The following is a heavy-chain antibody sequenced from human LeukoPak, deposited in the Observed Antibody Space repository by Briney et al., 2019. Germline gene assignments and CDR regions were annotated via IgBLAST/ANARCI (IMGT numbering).Heavy chain of an antibody. CDR2: IIPILGIA. CDR3: ARDPPPRYCSSTSCYYNWFDP. J-gene: IGHJ5*02. D-gene: IGHD2-2*01. Sequence: SVKVSCKASGYTFTGYYMHWVRQAPGQGLEWMGRIIPILGIANYAQKFQGRVTITADKSTSTAYMELSGLRSEDTAVYYCARDPPPRYCSSTSCYYNWFDPWGQGTLVTVSS. V-gene: IGHV1-69*04. CDR1: GYTFTGYY.